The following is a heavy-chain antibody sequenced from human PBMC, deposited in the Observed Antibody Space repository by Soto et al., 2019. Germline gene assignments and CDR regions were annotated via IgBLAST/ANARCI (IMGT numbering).Heavy chain of an antibody. D-gene: IGHD2-8*01. CDR3: ARHGQWCYDL. V-gene: IGHV3-30-3*01. Sequence: QPGGSLRLSCAASGFTFSSYAMHWVRQAPGKGLEWVAVISYDGSNKYYADSVKGRFTISRDNSKNTLYLQMNSLRAEDTAVYYCARHGQWCYDLWGQGTLVTVSS. CDR1: GFTFSSYA. J-gene: IGHJ4*02. CDR2: ISYDGSNK.